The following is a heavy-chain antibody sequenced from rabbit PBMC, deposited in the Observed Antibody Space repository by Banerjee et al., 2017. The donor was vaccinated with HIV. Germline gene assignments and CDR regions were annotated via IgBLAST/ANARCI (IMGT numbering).Heavy chain of an antibody. D-gene: IGHD4-1*01. J-gene: IGHJ4*01. Sequence: QEQLEESGGDLVKPEGSLTLTCTASGFSFSNKYVMCWVRQAPGKGLEWIACINTISGDTVYATWAKGRFTISKASWTTVTLQMTSLTAADTATYFCARDRSYYGSVVFNLWGPGTLVTVS. CDR3: ARDRSYYGSVVFNL. CDR2: INTISGDT. V-gene: IGHV1S45*01. CDR1: GFSFSNKYV.